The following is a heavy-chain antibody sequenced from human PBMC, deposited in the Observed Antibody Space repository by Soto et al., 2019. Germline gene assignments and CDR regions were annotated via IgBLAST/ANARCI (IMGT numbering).Heavy chain of an antibody. J-gene: IGHJ6*02. CDR2: ISYDGSNK. CDR3: ARDRNTYGPKISNYYYYGMDV. CDR1: GFTFRSYV. D-gene: IGHD5-18*01. Sequence: QVQLVESGGGVVQPGRSLRLSCAASGFTFRSYVMHWVRQAPGKGLEWVTLISYDGSNKYYADSVKGRFTISRDNFKKTLYLHVNSLRAEDTAVYYCARDRNTYGPKISNYYYYGMDVWGQGTTVTVSS. V-gene: IGHV3-30-3*01.